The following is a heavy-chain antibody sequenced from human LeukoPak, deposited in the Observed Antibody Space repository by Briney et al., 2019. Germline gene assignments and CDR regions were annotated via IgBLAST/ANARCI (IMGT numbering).Heavy chain of an antibody. J-gene: IGHJ4*02. CDR3: AKDRSSAKDY. CDR2: ISYDGSNK. Sequence: GGSLRLSFAASGFTFSGYAMHGVRQAPGKGLGGVAVISYDGSNKYYADSVKGRFTISRDNSKNTLYLQMNSLRAEDTAVYYCAKDRSSAKDYWGQGTLVTVSS. CDR1: GFTFSGYA. D-gene: IGHD6-13*01. V-gene: IGHV3-30*18.